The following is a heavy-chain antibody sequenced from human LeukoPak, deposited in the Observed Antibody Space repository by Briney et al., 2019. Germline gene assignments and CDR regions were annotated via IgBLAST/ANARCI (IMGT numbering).Heavy chain of an antibody. Sequence: ASVKASCKASGYTFTGYYMHWVRQAPGQGLEWMGWINPNSGGTNYAQKFQGRVTMTRDTSISTAYMELSRLRSDDTAVYYCARDDRYCSGGSCFNWGQGTLVTVSS. V-gene: IGHV1-2*02. CDR2: INPNSGGT. J-gene: IGHJ4*02. CDR1: GYTFTGYY. D-gene: IGHD2-15*01. CDR3: ARDDRYCSGGSCFN.